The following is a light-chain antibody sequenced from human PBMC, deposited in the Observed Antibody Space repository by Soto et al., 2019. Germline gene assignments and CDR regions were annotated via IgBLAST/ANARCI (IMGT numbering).Light chain of an antibody. CDR2: GGF. J-gene: IGKJ2*01. CDR1: QSIRTS. V-gene: IGKV1-39*01. CDR3: QQSYSTPPT. Sequence: DIQMTQSPSSLSASVGDRVTITCRASQSIRTSLNWYQQKPGKAPKLLIYGGFSLQSGAPSRFSGRGSGTDFTLTISSLQPEDFAVYYCQQSYSTPPTFGQGTKVEIK.